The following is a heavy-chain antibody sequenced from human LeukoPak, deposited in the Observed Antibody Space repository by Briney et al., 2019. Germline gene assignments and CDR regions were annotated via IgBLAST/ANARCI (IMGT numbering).Heavy chain of an antibody. CDR2: VNHSGST. CDR3: ASLNSGSYYALDY. V-gene: IGHV4-34*01. D-gene: IGHD1-26*01. J-gene: IGHJ4*02. Sequence: SETLSLTCAVYGGSFSGYYWSWIRQPPGKGLEWIGEVNHSGSTNYNPSLKSRVTISVDTSKNQFSLKLSSVTAADTAVYYCASLNSGSYYALDYWGQGTLVTVSS. CDR1: GGSFSGYY.